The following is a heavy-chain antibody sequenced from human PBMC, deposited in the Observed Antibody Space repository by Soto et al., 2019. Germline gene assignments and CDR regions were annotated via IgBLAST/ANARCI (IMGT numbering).Heavy chain of an antibody. CDR3: ARPDYGDPKYFQH. V-gene: IGHV3-66*01. D-gene: IGHD4-17*01. CDR1: GFTVSSNY. CDR2: IYSGGST. Sequence: GGSLRLSCAASGFTVSSNYMSWVRQAPGKGLEWVSVIYSGGSTYYADSVKGRFTISRDNSKNTLYLQMNSLRAEDTAVYYCARPDYGDPKYFQHWGQGTLVTVSS. J-gene: IGHJ1*01.